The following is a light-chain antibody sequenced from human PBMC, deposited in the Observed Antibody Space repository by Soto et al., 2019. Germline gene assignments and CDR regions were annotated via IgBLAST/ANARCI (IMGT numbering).Light chain of an antibody. CDR3: QQYNNWPFS. J-gene: IGKJ5*01. Sequence: TQSPDTLSLSPGARATLSCRASQSISSTHLVWYQQKHGQAPSLLIFGASSRATGVPARFSGTGSETDSTITISGLKSEDSAVYVCQQYNNWPFSFCQGTRLEI. CDR1: QSISST. V-gene: IGKV3-15*01. CDR2: GAS.